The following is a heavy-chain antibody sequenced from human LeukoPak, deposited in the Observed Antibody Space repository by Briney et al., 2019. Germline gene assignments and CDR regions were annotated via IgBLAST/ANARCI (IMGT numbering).Heavy chain of an antibody. CDR3: ARVYYYGSGSYYNL. CDR1: GGSISSYY. Sequence: PSETQSLTCTVSGGSISSYYWSWIRQPPGKGLEWIGYIYYSGSTNYNPSLKSRVTISVVTSKNQFSLKLSSVTAADTAVYYCARVYYYGSGSYYNLWSQGTLVTVSS. J-gene: IGHJ4*02. V-gene: IGHV4-59*12. CDR2: IYYSGST. D-gene: IGHD3-10*01.